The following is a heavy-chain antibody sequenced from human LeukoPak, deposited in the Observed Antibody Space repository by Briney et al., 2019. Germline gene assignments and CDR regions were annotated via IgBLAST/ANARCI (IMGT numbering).Heavy chain of an antibody. CDR2: IKQDGSEK. Sequence: ETLSLTCAVYGGSFSGYYWSWVRQAPGKGLEWVANIKQDGSEKYYVDSVKGRFTISRDNAKNSLYLQMNSLRAEDTAVYYCARGRRWLQSTPFDYWGQGTLVTVSS. V-gene: IGHV3-7*04. CDR1: GGSFSGYY. J-gene: IGHJ4*02. CDR3: ARGRRWLQSTPFDY. D-gene: IGHD5-24*01.